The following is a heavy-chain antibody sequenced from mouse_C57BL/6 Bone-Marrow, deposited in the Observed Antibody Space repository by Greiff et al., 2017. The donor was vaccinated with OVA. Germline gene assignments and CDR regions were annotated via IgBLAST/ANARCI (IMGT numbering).Heavy chain of an antibody. D-gene: IGHD2-4*01. CDR2: ISSGSSTI. CDR3: ARDYDGFAY. J-gene: IGHJ3*01. Sequence: DVMLVESGGGLVKPGGSLKLSSAASGFTFSDYGMHWVRQAPEKGLEWVAYISSGSSTIYYADTVKGRFTISRDNAKNTLFLQMTSLGSEDTAMYYCARDYDGFAYWGQGTLVTVSA. V-gene: IGHV5-17*01. CDR1: GFTFSDYG.